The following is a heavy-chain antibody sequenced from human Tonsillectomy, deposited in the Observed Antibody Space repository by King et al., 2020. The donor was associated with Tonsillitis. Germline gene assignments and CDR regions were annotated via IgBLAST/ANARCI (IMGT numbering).Heavy chain of an antibody. CDR1: GFTFSDYY. CDR2: ISSSGSTI. J-gene: IGHJ5*02. V-gene: IGHV3-11*01. Sequence: VQLVESGGGLVKAGGSLRLSCAASGFTFSDYYMSWIRQAPGKGLEWVSYISSSGSTIYYADSVKGRFTISRDNAKYSLYLQMNSLRAEDTAVYYCARDRYGSGTFYSPYGIDPWGQGTLVTVSS. CDR3: ARDRYGSGTFYSPYGIDP. D-gene: IGHD3-10*01.